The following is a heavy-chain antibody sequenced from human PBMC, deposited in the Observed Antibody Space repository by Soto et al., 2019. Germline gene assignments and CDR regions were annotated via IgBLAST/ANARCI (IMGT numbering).Heavy chain of an antibody. CDR2: IFYSGTT. CDR1: GGSISSSRYY. CDR3: AKTGPYDILTYWYFDL. Sequence: SETLSLTCTVSGGSISSSRYYWVLIRQPPGRGLEWIGSIFYSGTTYYNPSLKSRVTISIDTSKNQFSLKLTSVTAADTAVYYCAKTGPYDILTYWYFDLWGRGTLVTVSS. V-gene: IGHV4-39*01. J-gene: IGHJ2*01. D-gene: IGHD3-9*01.